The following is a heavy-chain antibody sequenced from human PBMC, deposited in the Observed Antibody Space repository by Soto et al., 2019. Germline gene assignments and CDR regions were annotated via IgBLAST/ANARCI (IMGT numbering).Heavy chain of an antibody. CDR3: ARHYYYDSSGYYYGYNWFDP. CDR1: GYSFTSYW. D-gene: IGHD3-22*01. CDR2: IDPSDSYT. V-gene: IGHV5-10-1*01. Sequence: SLKISCKGSGYSFTSYWISWVRQMPGKGLEWMGRIDPSDSYTNYSPSFQGHVTISADKSISTAYLQWSSLKASDTAMYYCARHYYYDSSGYYYGYNWFDPWGQGTLVTVSS. J-gene: IGHJ5*02.